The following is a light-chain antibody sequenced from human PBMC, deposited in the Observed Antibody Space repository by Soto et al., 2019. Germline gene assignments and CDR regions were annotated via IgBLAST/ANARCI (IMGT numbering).Light chain of an antibody. CDR2: GAS. V-gene: IGKV3-15*01. CDR1: QSVSSN. Sequence: ERVMTQSPATLSVSPGERATLSCRASQSVSSNLAWYQQKPGQAPRLLIYGASTRATGIPARFSGSGSGTEFTLTISSLQSEDFGVYYCQQYNNWPPLTFGGGTKVEIK. CDR3: QQYNNWPPLT. J-gene: IGKJ4*01.